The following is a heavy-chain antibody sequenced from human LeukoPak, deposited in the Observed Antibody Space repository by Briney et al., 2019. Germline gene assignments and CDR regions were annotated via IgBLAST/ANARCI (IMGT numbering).Heavy chain of an antibody. CDR1: GGSISSYY. D-gene: IGHD3-9*01. J-gene: IGHJ4*02. V-gene: IGHV4-59*01. CDR2: IHYTGST. Sequence: SETLCLTCTVSGGSISSYYWSWIRQSPGKGLECIGYIHYTGSTNYNPSLKSRVTISVDTSKNQFSLKLSSVTAADTAVYYCARSYYDILTGFQFDYWGQGTLVTVSS. CDR3: ARSYYDILTGFQFDY.